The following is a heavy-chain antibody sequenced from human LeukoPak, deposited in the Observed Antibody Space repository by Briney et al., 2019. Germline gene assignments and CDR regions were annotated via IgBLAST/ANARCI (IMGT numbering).Heavy chain of an antibody. CDR1: GGSFSGYY. Sequence: PSETLSLTCAVYGGSFSGYYWSWIRQPPGKGLEWIGEINHSGSTNYNPSLKSRVTISVDTSKNQFSLKLSSVTAADTAVYYCARAGTTQRTNKRRYNWFDPWGRGTLVTVSS. J-gene: IGHJ5*02. V-gene: IGHV4-34*01. CDR3: ARAGTTQRTNKRRYNWFDP. D-gene: IGHD2/OR15-2a*01. CDR2: INHSGST.